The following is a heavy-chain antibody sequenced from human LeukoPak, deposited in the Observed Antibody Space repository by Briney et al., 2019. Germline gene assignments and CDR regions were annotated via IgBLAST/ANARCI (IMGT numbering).Heavy chain of an antibody. Sequence: PSETLSLTCTVSGGSISSSSYYWGWIRQPPGKGLEWIGSIYYTRSTYYNPSLKSRVTISVDTSKNQFSLNLTSVTAADTAVYYCARGVTMIVVVIHDWYFDLWGRGTLVTVSS. CDR2: IYYTRST. CDR3: ARGVTMIVVVIHDWYFDL. CDR1: GGSISSSSYY. V-gene: IGHV4-39*01. D-gene: IGHD3-22*01. J-gene: IGHJ2*01.